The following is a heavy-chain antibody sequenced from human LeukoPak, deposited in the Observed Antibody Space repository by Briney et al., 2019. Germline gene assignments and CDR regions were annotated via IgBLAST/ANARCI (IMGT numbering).Heavy chain of an antibody. CDR3: AAGLGESSGYYYVFGLS. V-gene: IGHV1-58*01. J-gene: IGHJ5*02. D-gene: IGHD3-22*01. CDR2: IVVGSGNT. CDR1: GFTFTSSA. Sequence: VASVKVSCKASGFTFTSSAVQWVRRARGQRLEWIGWIVVGSGNTNYAQKFQERVTITRDMSTSTAYMELSSLRSEDTAVYYCAAGLGESSGYYYVFGLSWGQGTLVTVSS.